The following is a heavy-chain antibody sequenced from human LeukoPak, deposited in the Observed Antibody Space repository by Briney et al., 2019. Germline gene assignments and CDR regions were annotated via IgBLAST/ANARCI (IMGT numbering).Heavy chain of an antibody. CDR3: ARDSLAYCGGDCHDYYGMDV. J-gene: IGHJ6*02. Sequence: SPSETLSLTCTVSGGSISSYYWSWIRQPPGKGLEWIGRIYTSGSTNYNPSLKSRVTMSVDTSKNQFSLKLSSVTAADTAVYYCARDSLAYCGGDCHDYYGMDVWGQGTTVTVSS. CDR1: GGSISSYY. CDR2: IYTSGST. D-gene: IGHD2-21*02. V-gene: IGHV4-4*07.